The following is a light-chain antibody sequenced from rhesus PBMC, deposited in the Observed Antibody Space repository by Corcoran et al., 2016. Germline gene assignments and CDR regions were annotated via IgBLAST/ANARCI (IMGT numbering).Light chain of an antibody. J-gene: IGKJ4*01. CDR1: QNIYSN. V-gene: IGKV1S12*01. CDR2: AAS. CDR3: QHYYDNPLT. Sequence: DIQMTQSPSALSASVGDRVTIPCRASQNIYSNLAWYQQQPGKAPQLLIYAASSLQTGIPSRFSGSRSGTDFTLTIRRLQPEDSAAYYCQHYYDNPLTFGGGTKVEIK.